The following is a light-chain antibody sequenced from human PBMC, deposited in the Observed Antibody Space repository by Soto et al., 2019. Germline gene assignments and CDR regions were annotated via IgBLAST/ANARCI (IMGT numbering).Light chain of an antibody. Sequence: EIVMTQSPATLSVSPGERATLSCGASQSVRTYLAWYQQKPGQAPRLLIHGASTMAPGIPARFSGSGSGTDFTLTICSLQSEDFAVYYCQHYDDWPQTFGQGTKVDIK. CDR2: GAS. CDR3: QHYDDWPQT. V-gene: IGKV3-15*01. J-gene: IGKJ1*01. CDR1: QSVRTY.